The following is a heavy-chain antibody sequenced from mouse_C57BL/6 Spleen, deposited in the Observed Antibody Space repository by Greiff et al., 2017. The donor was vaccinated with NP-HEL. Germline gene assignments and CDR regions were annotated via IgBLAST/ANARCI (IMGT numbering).Heavy chain of an antibody. CDR3: AGHYGYAMDY. Sequence: VQLQQSGAELVRPGASVKLSCKASGYTFTDYYINWVKQRPGQGLEWIARIYPGSGNTYSNEKFKGKATLTAEKSSSTAYMQLSSLTSEDSAVYFCAGHYGYAMDYWGQGTSVTVAS. CDR2: IYPGSGNT. D-gene: IGHD1-1*02. V-gene: IGHV1-76*01. J-gene: IGHJ4*01. CDR1: GYTFTDYY.